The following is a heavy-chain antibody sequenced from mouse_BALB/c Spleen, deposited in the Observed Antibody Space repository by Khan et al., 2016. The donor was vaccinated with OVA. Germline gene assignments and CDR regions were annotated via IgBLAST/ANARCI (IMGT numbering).Heavy chain of an antibody. CDR2: INTETGEP. CDR1: GYTFTDYS. D-gene: IGHD2-4*01. Sequence: QIQLVQSGPELKKPGETVKISCKASGYTFTDYSMHWVKQAPGKGLKWMGWINTETGEPTYADDFKGRFAFSLETSANTASLQINNLKNADTATYFCTSSDFGPYYIDYWGQGTTLTVSS. V-gene: IGHV9-2-1*01. J-gene: IGHJ2*01. CDR3: TSSDFGPYYIDY.